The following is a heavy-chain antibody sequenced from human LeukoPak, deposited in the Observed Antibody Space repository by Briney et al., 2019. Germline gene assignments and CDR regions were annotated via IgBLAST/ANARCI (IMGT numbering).Heavy chain of an antibody. CDR2: ISSSSSYI. D-gene: IGHD1-1*01. Sequence: PGGSLRLSCAASGFTFSSYGMHWVRQAPGKGLEWVSSISSSSSYIYYADSVKGRFTISRDNAKNSLYLQMNSLRAEDTAVYYCAKDLTTGTLSFDYWGQGTLVTVSS. CDR3: AKDLTTGTLSFDY. V-gene: IGHV3-21*01. CDR1: GFTFSSYG. J-gene: IGHJ4*02.